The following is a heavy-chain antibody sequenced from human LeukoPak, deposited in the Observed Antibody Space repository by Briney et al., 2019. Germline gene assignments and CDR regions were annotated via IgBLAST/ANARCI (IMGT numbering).Heavy chain of an antibody. J-gene: IGHJ4*02. CDR2: ISGSGGST. CDR3: AKDQGRGSYSN. D-gene: IGHD1-26*01. V-gene: IGHV3-23*01. Sequence: PGGSLRLSCEASAFIFSGHWLNWVRQTPGKGLEWVSAISGSGGSTYYADSVKGRFTISRDNSKNTLYLQMNSLRAEDTAVYYCAKDQGRGSYSNWGQGTLVTVSS. CDR1: AFIFSGHW.